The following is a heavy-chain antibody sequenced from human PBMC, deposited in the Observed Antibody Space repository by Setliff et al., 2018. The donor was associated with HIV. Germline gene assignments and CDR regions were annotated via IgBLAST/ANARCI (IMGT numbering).Heavy chain of an antibody. CDR3: ASPTYYNFLN. D-gene: IGHD3-9*01. CDR1: GFPFSSYW. V-gene: IGHV3-7*01. CDR2: INEDGSEK. Sequence: GGSLRLSCAAPGFPFSSYWMSWVRQAPGKGLEWVANINEDGSEKYYVDSVKGRFTISRDNAKNSLYLQVNSLRVEDSAVYYCASPTYYNFLNWGQGTLVTVSS. J-gene: IGHJ4*02.